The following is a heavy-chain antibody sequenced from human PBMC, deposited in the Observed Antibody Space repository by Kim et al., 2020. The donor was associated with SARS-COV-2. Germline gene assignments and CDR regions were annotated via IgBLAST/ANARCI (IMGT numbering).Heavy chain of an antibody. CDR3: ANYRSNSYDWY. CDR1: EFTFGDYD. J-gene: IGHJ4*02. CDR2: ISRSGGTT. V-gene: IGHV3-23*01. Sequence: GGSLRLSCAGSEFTFGDYDMSWVRQAPGKGLEWVSAISRSGGTTFYAGSVRGRFAIYRDNSKNTLYLQMNSLRAEDTAVYFCANYRSNSYDWYWGQGTLVTVSS. D-gene: IGHD1-1*01.